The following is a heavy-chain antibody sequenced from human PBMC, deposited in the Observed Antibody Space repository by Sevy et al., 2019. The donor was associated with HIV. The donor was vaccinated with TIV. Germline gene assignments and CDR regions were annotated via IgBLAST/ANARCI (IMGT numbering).Heavy chain of an antibody. CDR2: INHSGST. D-gene: IGHD1-26*01. Sequence: SETLSLTCAVYGGSFSGYYWSWIRQPPGKGLEWIGEINHSGSTNYNPSLKRRVTISVDTSKNQFSLKLSSVTAADTAVYYCARGSGRGLLNWFDPWGQGTLVTVSS. V-gene: IGHV4-34*01. J-gene: IGHJ5*02. CDR1: GGSFSGYY. CDR3: ARGSGRGLLNWFDP.